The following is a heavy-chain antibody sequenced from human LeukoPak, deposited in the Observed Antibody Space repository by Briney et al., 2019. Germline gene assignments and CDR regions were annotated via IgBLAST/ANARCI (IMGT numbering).Heavy chain of an antibody. CDR2: IWYDGSNK. CDR1: GFTFSSYG. D-gene: IGHD2-2*01. Sequence: GGSLRLSCAASGFTFSSYGMHWVRQAPGKGLEWVAVIWYDGSNKYYADSVKGRFTISRDNSKNTLYLQMSSLRAEDTAVYYCARDRFYCSSTSCPRRWFDPWGQGTLVTVSS. J-gene: IGHJ5*02. V-gene: IGHV3-33*01. CDR3: ARDRFYCSSTSCPRRWFDP.